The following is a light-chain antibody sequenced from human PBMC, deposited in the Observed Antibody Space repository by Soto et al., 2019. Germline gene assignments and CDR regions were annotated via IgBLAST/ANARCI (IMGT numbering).Light chain of an antibody. J-gene: IGKJ4*01. V-gene: IGKV1-39*01. CDR1: QTIGTF. CDR3: QQTYRTPFT. Sequence: DTQMTHSPSSLSASVGDRVNIACRTGQTIGTFLNWYQQKVGKAPKLLIFGASNLQSAVPSRFSGSGSGTEFTLTVSSLEAEDFATYYCQQTYRTPFTFGGGTKVDIK. CDR2: GAS.